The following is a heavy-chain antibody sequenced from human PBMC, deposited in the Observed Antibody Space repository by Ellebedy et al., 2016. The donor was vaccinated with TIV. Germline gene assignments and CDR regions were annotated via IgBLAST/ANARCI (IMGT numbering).Heavy chain of an antibody. V-gene: IGHV3-7*03. CDR1: GFTFSLNW. J-gene: IGHJ6*02. CDR2: IQEDGSEE. CDR3: AKWGCAGGGCPPYFAVDV. Sequence: GESLKISCAASGFTFSLNWMYWVRQAPGKGLEWVANIQEDGSEEYYVDSVKGRFSISRDNAKNSLYLQMNSLRAEETAVYYCAKWGCAGGGCPPYFAVDVWGQGTTVTVSS. D-gene: IGHD2-21*01.